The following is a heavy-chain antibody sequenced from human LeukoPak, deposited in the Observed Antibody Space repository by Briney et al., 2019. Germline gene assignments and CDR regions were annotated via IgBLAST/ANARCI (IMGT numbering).Heavy chain of an antibody. CDR3: VTNFDPDVD. Sequence: QPGGSLRLSCAASGFIFSSYSMKWVRQAPGKGLEWVSYISSSSTTIYYADSVKGRFTISRDNAKNSLYLQMNSLRAEDTAVYYCVTNFDPDVDWGQGTLVTVSS. CDR2: ISSSSTTI. D-gene: IGHD3-9*01. V-gene: IGHV3-48*01. CDR1: GFIFSSYS. J-gene: IGHJ4*02.